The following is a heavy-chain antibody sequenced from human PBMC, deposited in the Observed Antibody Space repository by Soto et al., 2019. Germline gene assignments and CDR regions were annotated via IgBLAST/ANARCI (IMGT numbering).Heavy chain of an antibody. D-gene: IGHD4-17*01. CDR3: ARSQTTVPSYDY. J-gene: IGHJ4*02. CDR2: IYHSGST. CDR1: GGSISSGGYS. V-gene: IGHV4-30-2*01. Sequence: QLQLQESGSGLVKPSQTLSLTCAVSGGSISSGGYSWSWIRQPPGKGLEWIGYIYHSGSTYYNPSLKSRVXTXVXXSKNQFSLKLSSVTAADTAVYYCARSQTTVPSYDYWGQGTLVTVSS.